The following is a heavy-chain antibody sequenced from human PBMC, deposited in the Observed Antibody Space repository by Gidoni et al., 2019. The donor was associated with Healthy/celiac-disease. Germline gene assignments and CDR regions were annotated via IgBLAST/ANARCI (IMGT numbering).Heavy chain of an antibody. CDR1: GGSFSGYY. D-gene: IGHD3-22*01. Sequence: QVQLQQWGAGLLKPSETLSLTCAVYGGSFSGYYWSWIRQPPEKGLEWIGEINHSGSTNYNPSLKSRVTISVDTSKNQFSLKLSSVTAADTAVYYCARTSPITTFYYYGMDVWGQGTTVTVSS. CDR2: INHSGST. CDR3: ARTSPITTFYYYGMDV. V-gene: IGHV4-34*01. J-gene: IGHJ6*02.